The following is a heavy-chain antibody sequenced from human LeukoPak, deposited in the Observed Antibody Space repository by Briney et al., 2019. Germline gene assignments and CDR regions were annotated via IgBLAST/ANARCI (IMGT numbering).Heavy chain of an antibody. CDR3: ARISDSLSDF. J-gene: IGHJ4*02. CDR1: GFTFSTYA. CDR2: ISADGAAT. V-gene: IGHV3-23*01. D-gene: IGHD2-15*01. Sequence: GSLRLSCAASGFTFSTYAMTWVRQAPGKGLDWVSAISADGAATYYADSVKGRFTISRDNSRNTLYLQMISLRAEDSAVYYCARISDSLSDFWGQGTLVTVSS.